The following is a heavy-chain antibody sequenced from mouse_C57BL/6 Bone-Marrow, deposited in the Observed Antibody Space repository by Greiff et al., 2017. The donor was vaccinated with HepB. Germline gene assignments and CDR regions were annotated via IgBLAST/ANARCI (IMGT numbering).Heavy chain of an antibody. CDR2: IWSGGST. CDR1: GFSLTSYG. Sequence: QVQLKQSGPGLVQPSQSLSITCTVSGFSLTSYGVHWVRQSPGKGLEWLGVIWSGGSTDYNAAFISRLSISKDNSKSQVFFKMNSLQADDTAIYYCARNGDYDAWFAYWGQGTLVTVSA. J-gene: IGHJ3*01. CDR3: ARNGDYDAWFAY. V-gene: IGHV2-2*01. D-gene: IGHD2-4*01.